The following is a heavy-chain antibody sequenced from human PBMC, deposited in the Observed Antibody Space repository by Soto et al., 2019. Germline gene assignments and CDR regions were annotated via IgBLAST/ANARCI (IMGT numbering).Heavy chain of an antibody. CDR2: ISYDGSNK. CDR3: ARDGGYYYDSSGYYRSNWYFDL. CDR1: GFTFSSYA. D-gene: IGHD3-22*01. Sequence: GSLLLSCAASGFTFSSYALHWVRQAPGKGLEWVAVISYDGSNKYYADSVKGRFTISRDNSKNTLYLQMNSLRAEDTAVYYCARDGGYYYDSSGYYRSNWYFDLWGRGTLVTVYS. J-gene: IGHJ2*01. V-gene: IGHV3-30-3*01.